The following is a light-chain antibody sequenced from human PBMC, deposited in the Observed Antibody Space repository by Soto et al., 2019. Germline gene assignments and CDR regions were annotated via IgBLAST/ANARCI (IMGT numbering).Light chain of an antibody. J-gene: IGLJ2*01. CDR1: SSNIGAGYD. Sequence: QSVLTQPPSVSGAPGQRVTISCTGSSSNIGAGYDVHWYQQLPGTAPKLLIYGNSNRPSGVPDRFSCSKSGTSASLAITGLQAEDEADDYCQSYDSSRSGVVFGGGTKVTVL. CDR3: QSYDSSRSGVV. CDR2: GNS. V-gene: IGLV1-40*01.